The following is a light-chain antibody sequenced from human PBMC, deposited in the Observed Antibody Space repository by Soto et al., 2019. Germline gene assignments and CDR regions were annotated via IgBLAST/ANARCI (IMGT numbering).Light chain of an antibody. CDR2: EVS. Sequence: QSVLTQPPSASGSPGQSVTISCTGTSSDIGGFSFVSWYQQHPGRAPRLIIYEVSKRPSGVPDRFSGSKSDNTASLTVSGLQAEDEADYYCSSYTGSNSVMVFGTGTKLTVL. J-gene: IGLJ1*01. V-gene: IGLV2-8*01. CDR3: SSYTGSNSVMV. CDR1: SSDIGGFSF.